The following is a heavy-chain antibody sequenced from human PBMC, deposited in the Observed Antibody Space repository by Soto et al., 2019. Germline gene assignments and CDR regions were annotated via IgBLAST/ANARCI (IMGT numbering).Heavy chain of an antibody. J-gene: IGHJ6*02. CDR1: GGSISSYY. V-gene: IGHV4-59*01. Sequence: SETLSLTCTVSGGSISSYYWIWIRQPPGKGLEWIGYIYYSGSTNYNPSLKSRVTISVDTSKNQFSLKLSSVTAADTAVYYCARGPAVTLITMVRGVINYGMDVWGQGTTVTVSS. CDR3: ARGPAVTLITMVRGVINYGMDV. D-gene: IGHD3-10*01. CDR2: IYYSGST.